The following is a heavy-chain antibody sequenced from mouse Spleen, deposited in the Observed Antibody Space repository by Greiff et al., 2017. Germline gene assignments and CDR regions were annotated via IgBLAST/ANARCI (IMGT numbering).Heavy chain of an antibody. CDR3: VRDSYGNYGNWYFDV. CDR1: GFSLINYA. J-gene: IGHJ1*01. V-gene: IGHV2-2*01. CDR2: IWSDGST. D-gene: IGHD2-1*01. Sequence: QVQLKESGPGLVAPSQSLSITCTVSGFSLINYAVHWVRQSPGKGLEWLGVIWSDGSTDYNAAFISRLSISKDNSKSQVFFNLNSLQPDDAAIYYCVRDSYGNYGNWYFDVWGAGTTVTVSS.